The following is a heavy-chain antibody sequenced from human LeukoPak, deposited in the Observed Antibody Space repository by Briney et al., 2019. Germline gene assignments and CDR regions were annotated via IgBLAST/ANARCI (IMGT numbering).Heavy chain of an antibody. CDR3: ARSPEGCSGGSCYNPPDY. D-gene: IGHD2-15*01. V-gene: IGHV3-66*01. CDR1: GFTVSSNY. Sequence: GGSLRLSCAASGFTVSSNYMSWVRQAPGKGLEWVSVIYSGGSTYYADSVKGRFTISRDNSKNTLYLQMNSLRAEDTAVYYCARSPEGCSGGSCYNPPDYWGQGTLVTVSS. J-gene: IGHJ4*02. CDR2: IYSGGST.